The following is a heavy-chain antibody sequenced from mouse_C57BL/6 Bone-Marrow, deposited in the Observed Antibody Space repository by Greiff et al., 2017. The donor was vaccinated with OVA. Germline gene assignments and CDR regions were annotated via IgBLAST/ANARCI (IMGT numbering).Heavy chain of an antibody. Sequence: QVQLQQSGPELVKPGASVKISCKASGYAFSSSWMNWVKQRPGQGLAWIGRIYPGDGDTNYNGQFKGQATLTADNSSSTTYMQLSSLTSEYTAVYIGARYGNFHDYFDYWGQGTTLTVSA. CDR3: ARYGNFHDYFDY. J-gene: IGHJ2*01. D-gene: IGHD2-1*01. V-gene: IGHV1-82*01. CDR1: GYAFSSSW. CDR2: IYPGDGDT.